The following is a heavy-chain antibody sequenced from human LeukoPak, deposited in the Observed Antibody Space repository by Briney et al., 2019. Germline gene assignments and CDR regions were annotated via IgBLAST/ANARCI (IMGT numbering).Heavy chain of an antibody. Sequence: GASVKVSCKASGYTFTSYGISWVRQAPGQGLGWMGWISADNGNTNYAQKLQGRVTMTTDTSTSTAYMELRSLRSDDTAVYYCARDGSSGWYGDWLDPWGQGTLVTVSS. D-gene: IGHD6-19*01. J-gene: IGHJ5*02. CDR1: GYTFTSYG. CDR2: ISADNGNT. CDR3: ARDGSSGWYGDWLDP. V-gene: IGHV1-18*01.